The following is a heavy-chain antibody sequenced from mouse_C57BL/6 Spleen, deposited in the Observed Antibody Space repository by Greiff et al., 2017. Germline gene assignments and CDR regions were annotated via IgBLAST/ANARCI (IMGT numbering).Heavy chain of an antibody. D-gene: IGHD4-1*02. CDR2: IDPSDSYT. CDR1: GYTFTSYW. V-gene: IGHV1-69*01. J-gene: IGHJ2*01. Sequence: VQLQQPGAELVMPGASVKLSCKASGYTFTSYWMHWVKQRPGQGLEWIGEIDPSDSYTNYNQKFKGKSTLTVDKSSSTAYMQLSILTSEASAVYYCARSQLYYFDYWGQGTTLTVSS. CDR3: ARSQLYYFDY.